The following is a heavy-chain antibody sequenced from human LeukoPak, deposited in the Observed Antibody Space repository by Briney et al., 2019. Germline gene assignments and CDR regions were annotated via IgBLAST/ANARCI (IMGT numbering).Heavy chain of an antibody. CDR1: GFTFSNAW. D-gene: IGHD3-9*01. CDR3: TTDAFDYDILTGYYSPGMDV. J-gene: IGHJ6*04. Sequence: PGGSLRLSCAASGFTFSNAWMSWVRQAPGEGLEWVGRIKSKTDGGTTDYAAPVKGRFTISRDDSKNTLYLQMNRLKTEDTAVYYCTTDAFDYDILTGYYSPGMDVWGKGTTVTVSS. CDR2: IKSKTDGGTT. V-gene: IGHV3-15*01.